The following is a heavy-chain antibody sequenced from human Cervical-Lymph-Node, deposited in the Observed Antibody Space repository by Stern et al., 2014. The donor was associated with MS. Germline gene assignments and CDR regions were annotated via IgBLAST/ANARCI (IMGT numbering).Heavy chain of an antibody. CDR2: IKQDGSQK. Sequence: EVQLVESGGGLVQPGGSLTLSCAASGLTFSNNWMNWVRQAPGQGLQWVANIKQDGSQKYYVDSVKGRFTISRDNAKSSLYLQMNSLRAEDTAVYYCAGGNGWYSDKWGQGTLVTVSS. J-gene: IGHJ4*02. V-gene: IGHV3-7*03. D-gene: IGHD6-19*01. CDR3: AGGNGWYSDK. CDR1: GLTFSNNW.